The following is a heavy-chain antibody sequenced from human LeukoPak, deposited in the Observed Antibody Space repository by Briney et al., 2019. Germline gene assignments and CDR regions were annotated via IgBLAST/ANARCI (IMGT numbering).Heavy chain of an antibody. CDR2: IWLDGSYT. J-gene: IGHJ4*02. CDR1: GFTFSDYY. CDR3: ARGLYYGSGSPIDY. Sequence: GGSLRLSCAASGFTFSDYYMSWIRQAPGKGLEWVAVIWLDGSYTYYADSVKGRFTISRDNSKNTLYLQMNSLRAEDTAVYYCARGLYYGSGSPIDYWGQGTLVTVSS. V-gene: IGHV3-33*08. D-gene: IGHD3-10*01.